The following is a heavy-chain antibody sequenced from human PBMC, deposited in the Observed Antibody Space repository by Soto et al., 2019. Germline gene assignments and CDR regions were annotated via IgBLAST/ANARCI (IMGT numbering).Heavy chain of an antibody. V-gene: IGHV4-59*01. Sequence: LSLTCTVSGGSISSYYWSWIRQPPGKGLEWIGYIYYRGSTNYNPSLKSRVTISVDTSKNQFSLKLSSVTAADTAVYYCARGGIAAAGIYYYYYGMDVWGQGTTVTVSS. J-gene: IGHJ6*02. CDR3: ARGGIAAAGIYYYYYGMDV. CDR2: IYYRGST. D-gene: IGHD6-13*01. CDR1: GGSISSYY.